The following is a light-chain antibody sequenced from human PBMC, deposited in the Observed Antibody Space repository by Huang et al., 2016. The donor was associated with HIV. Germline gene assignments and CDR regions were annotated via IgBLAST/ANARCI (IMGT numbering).Light chain of an antibody. CDR3: QQRTNWPPIT. CDR1: QSISTF. CDR2: DAS. V-gene: IGKV3-11*01. J-gene: IGKJ5*01. Sequence: EIVLTQSPATLSLSPGERATLSCRASQSISTFLAWYQQKPGQAPRLLIYDASHRAAGIPARVSGSVSGTDFALTISSVEPEDSAVYYCQQRTNWPPITFGQGTRLEIK.